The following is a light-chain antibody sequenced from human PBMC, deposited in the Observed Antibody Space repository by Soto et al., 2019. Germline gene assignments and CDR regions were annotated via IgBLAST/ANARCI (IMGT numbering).Light chain of an antibody. Sequence: DIQMTQSPSTLPASVGDRVTITCRASQSVSTWLAWYQQKPGKAPKLLIYDASSLESGVPSRFSGSGSGTEFTLTISSLQPDDFATYYCQQYIRYEVPFGGGTKVEIK. J-gene: IGKJ4*01. CDR3: QQYIRYEVP. V-gene: IGKV1-5*01. CDR1: QSVSTW. CDR2: DAS.